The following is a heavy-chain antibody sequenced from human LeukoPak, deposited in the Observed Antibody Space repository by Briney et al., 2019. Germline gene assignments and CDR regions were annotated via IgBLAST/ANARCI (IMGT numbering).Heavy chain of an antibody. D-gene: IGHD3-22*01. Sequence: PSETLSLTCTVSGYSISSTYYWGWIRQPPGKGLEWIGSIYHSGSTYYNPSLKSRVTISVDTSKNQFSLKLTSVTAADTAVFYCASSSGYYHFDYWGQGILVTVST. V-gene: IGHV4-38-2*02. CDR3: ASSSGYYHFDY. CDR2: IYHSGST. CDR1: GYSISSTYY. J-gene: IGHJ4*02.